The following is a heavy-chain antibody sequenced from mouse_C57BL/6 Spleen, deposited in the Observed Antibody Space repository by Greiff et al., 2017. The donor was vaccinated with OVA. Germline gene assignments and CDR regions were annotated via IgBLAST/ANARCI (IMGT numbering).Heavy chain of an antibody. J-gene: IGHJ2*01. Sequence: QVQLQQPGAELVKPGASVKLSCKASGYTFTSYWMQWVKQRPGQGLEWIGEIDPSDSYTNYNQKFKGKATLTVDTSSSTAYMQLSSLTSEDSAVYYCARSRGYGSSPIYFDYWGQGTTLTVSS. CDR2: IDPSDSYT. D-gene: IGHD1-1*01. CDR3: ARSRGYGSSPIYFDY. CDR1: GYTFTSYW. V-gene: IGHV1-50*01.